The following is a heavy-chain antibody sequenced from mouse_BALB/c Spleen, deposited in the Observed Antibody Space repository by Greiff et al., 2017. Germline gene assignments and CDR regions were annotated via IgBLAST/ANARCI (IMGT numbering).Heavy chain of an antibody. CDR2: ISYSGST. V-gene: IGHV3-2*02. CDR3: ARSMRYDDAMDY. Sequence: EVQLQQSGPGLVKPSQSLSLTCTVTGYSITSDYAWNWIRQFPGNKLEWMGYISYSGSTSYNPSLKSRISITRDTSKNQFFLQLNSVTTEDTATYYCARSMRYDDAMDYWGQGTSVTVSS. CDR1: GYSITSDYA. D-gene: IGHD2-14*01. J-gene: IGHJ4*01.